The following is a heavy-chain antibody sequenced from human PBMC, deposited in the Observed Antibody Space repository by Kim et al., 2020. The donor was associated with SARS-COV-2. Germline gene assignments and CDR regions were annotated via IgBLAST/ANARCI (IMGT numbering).Heavy chain of an antibody. CDR2: INPNSGGT. J-gene: IGHJ3*02. D-gene: IGHD2-15*01. Sequence: ASVKVSCKASGYTFTGYYMHWVRQAPGQGLEWMGWINPNSGGTNYAQKFQGRVTMTRDTSISTAYMELSRLRSDDTAVYYCARDVGGLIGRGAFDIWGQGTMVTVSS. CDR1: GYTFTGYY. V-gene: IGHV1-2*02. CDR3: ARDVGGLIGRGAFDI.